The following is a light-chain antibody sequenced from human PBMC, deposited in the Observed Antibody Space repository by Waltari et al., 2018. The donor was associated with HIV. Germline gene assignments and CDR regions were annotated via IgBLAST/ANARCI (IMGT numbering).Light chain of an antibody. Sequence: DIQMTQSPSSLSASVGDRVTITCRASQSISRYLNWYQQKLGKAPNLLIYAASSLQSGVSSRFSGSGSGTDFTLTISSLQPEDFATYYSQQSYSAPYTFGQGTKLEIK. J-gene: IGKJ2*01. CDR1: QSISRY. CDR3: QQSYSAPYT. V-gene: IGKV1-39*01. CDR2: AAS.